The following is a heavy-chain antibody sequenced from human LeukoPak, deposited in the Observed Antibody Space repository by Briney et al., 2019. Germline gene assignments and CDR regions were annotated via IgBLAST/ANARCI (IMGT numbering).Heavy chain of an antibody. Sequence: SETLSLTCTVSGGSISSYYWSWIRQPPGKGLEWIGYIYYSGSTNYNPSLKSRVTISVDTSKNQFSLKLSSVTAADTAVYYCARTDYYDSSGSHYWGQGTLVTVSS. CDR1: GGSISSYY. J-gene: IGHJ4*02. V-gene: IGHV4-59*01. CDR3: ARTDYYDSSGSHY. D-gene: IGHD3-22*01. CDR2: IYYSGST.